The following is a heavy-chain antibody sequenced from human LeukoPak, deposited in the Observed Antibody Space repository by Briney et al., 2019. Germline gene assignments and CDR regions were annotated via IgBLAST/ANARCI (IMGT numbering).Heavy chain of an antibody. D-gene: IGHD7-27*01. CDR1: GFTFTDYY. CDR2: ISSSGTTK. CDR3: AREGWGLNAFDI. J-gene: IGHJ3*02. V-gene: IGHV3-11*04. Sequence: GGSLRLSCATSGFTFTDYYMSWIRQAPGKGLEWVSYISSSGTTKHYADSVKGRFTISRDNAKNSLYLQMNSLRAEDTAVYYCAREGWGLNAFDIWGQGTMVTVSS.